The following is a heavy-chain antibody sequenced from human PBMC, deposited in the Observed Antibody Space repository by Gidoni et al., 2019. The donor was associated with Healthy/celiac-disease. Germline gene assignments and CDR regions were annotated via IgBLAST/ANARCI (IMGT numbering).Heavy chain of an antibody. CDR1: GFPFSIYW. V-gene: IGHV3-7*04. D-gene: IGHD3-22*01. CDR3: ARGRQDYYDSSGYYLYYFDY. CDR2: IKQDGSEK. J-gene: IGHJ4*02. Sequence: EVQLVESGGGLVQPGGSLRLSCAASGFPFSIYWMSWVRPAPGKGLAWVANIKQDGSEKYYVDSVKGRFTISRDNAKNSLYLQMNSLRAEDTAVYYCARGRQDYYDSSGYYLYYFDYWGQGTLVTVSS.